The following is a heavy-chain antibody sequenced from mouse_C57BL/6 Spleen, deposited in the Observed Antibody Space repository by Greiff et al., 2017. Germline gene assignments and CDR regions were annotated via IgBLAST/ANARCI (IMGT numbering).Heavy chain of an antibody. CDR2: INPNNGGT. V-gene: IGHV1-26*01. J-gene: IGHJ4*01. Sequence: EVQLQQSGPELVKPGASVKISCKASGYTFTDYYMNWVKQSHGKSLEWIGDINPNNGGTSYNQKFKGKATLTVDKSSSTAYMELRSLTSEDSAVYYCASPRWLLRRGAMDYWGQGTSVTVSS. CDR3: ASPRWLLRRGAMDY. D-gene: IGHD2-3*01. CDR1: GYTFTDYY.